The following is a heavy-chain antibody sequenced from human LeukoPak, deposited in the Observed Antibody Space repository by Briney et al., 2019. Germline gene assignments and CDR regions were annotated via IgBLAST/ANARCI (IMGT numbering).Heavy chain of an antibody. CDR3: ARDRGSGWYYFDY. J-gene: IGHJ4*02. V-gene: IGHV3-30-3*01. CDR2: ISYDGSNK. Sequence: PGGSLRLSCAASGFTFSSYAMHWVRQAPGKGLEWVAVISYDGSNKYYADSVKGRFTISRDNSKNTLYLQMNSLRAEDTAVYYCARDRGSGWYYFDYWGQGTLVTVS. CDR1: GFTFSSYA. D-gene: IGHD6-19*01.